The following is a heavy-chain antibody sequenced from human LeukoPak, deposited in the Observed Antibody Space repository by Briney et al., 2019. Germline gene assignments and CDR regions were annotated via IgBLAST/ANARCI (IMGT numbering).Heavy chain of an antibody. J-gene: IGHJ6*03. CDR1: GYTLTELS. Sequence: ASVKVSCKVSGYTLTELSMHWVRQAPGKGLEWMGGFDPENGETIYAQKFQGRVTMTEDTFTDTAYMELSSLRSEDTAVYYCARAYCGGDCYFRYYYYYMDVWGKGTTVTISS. CDR3: ARAYCGGDCYFRYYYYYMDV. V-gene: IGHV1-24*01. D-gene: IGHD2-21*02. CDR2: FDPENGET.